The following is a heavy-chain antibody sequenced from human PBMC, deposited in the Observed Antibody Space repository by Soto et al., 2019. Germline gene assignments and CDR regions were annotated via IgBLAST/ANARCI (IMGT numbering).Heavy chain of an antibody. CDR1: GFTLTSYA. CDR2: ISGTGGST. Sequence: GGSLRLSCAASGFTLTSYAFTWVRQAPGKGLEWVSAISGTGGSTFYSDSVMGRFTISRDNSKNTLYLQMNSLRAEDTAVYYCARGDTTMITDYYGLDVWGQGTTVTVSS. D-gene: IGHD5-18*01. J-gene: IGHJ6*02. V-gene: IGHV3-23*01. CDR3: ARGDTTMITDYYGLDV.